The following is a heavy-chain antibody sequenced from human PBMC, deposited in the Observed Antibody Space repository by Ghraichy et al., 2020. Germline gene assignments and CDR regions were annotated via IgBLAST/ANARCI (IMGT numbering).Heavy chain of an antibody. CDR2: IKKDGSEK. D-gene: IGHD1-26*01. Sequence: GGSLRLSCAASGFIFSNYSMSWVRQVPGKGLEWVANIKKDGSEKNYVDSVKGRLTISRDNAKSSLYLQMNSLRGEDTAVYYCARGWDLDVWSQGATVTGS. CDR3: ARGWDLDV. J-gene: IGHJ6*02. V-gene: IGHV3-7*01. CDR1: GFIFSNYS.